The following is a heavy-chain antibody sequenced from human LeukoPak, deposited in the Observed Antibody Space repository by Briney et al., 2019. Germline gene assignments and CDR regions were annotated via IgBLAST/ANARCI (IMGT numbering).Heavy chain of an antibody. CDR3: AREGYYDSSGYPDY. Sequence: SETLSLTCTVSGGSISSSSYYWSWIRQPAGKGLEWIGRIYTSGSTNYNPSLKSRVTMSVDTSKNQFSLKLSSVTAADTAVYYCAREGYYDSSGYPDYWGQGTLVTVSS. J-gene: IGHJ4*02. CDR2: IYTSGST. D-gene: IGHD3-22*01. V-gene: IGHV4-61*02. CDR1: GGSISSSSYY.